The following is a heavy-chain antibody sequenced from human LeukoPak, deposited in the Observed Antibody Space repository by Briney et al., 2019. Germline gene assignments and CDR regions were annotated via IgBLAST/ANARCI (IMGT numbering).Heavy chain of an antibody. CDR3: ARFRTPLMVYAITYFDY. J-gene: IGHJ4*02. CDR1: GYTFTGYY. D-gene: IGHD2-8*01. Sequence: GASVKVSCKASGYTFTGYYMHWVRQAPGQGLEWMGRINPNSGGTNYAQKFQGRVTMTRDTSISTAYMELSRLRSDDTAVYYCARFRTPLMVYAITYFDYWGQGTLVTVSS. CDR2: INPNSGGT. V-gene: IGHV1-2*06.